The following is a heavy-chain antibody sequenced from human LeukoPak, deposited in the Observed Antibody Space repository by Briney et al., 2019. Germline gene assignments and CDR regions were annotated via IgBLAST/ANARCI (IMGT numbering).Heavy chain of an antibody. Sequence: GGSLRLSCAASGFTFSDYYMSWIRQAPGKGLEWVSYISSSGSTICYADSVKGRFTISRDNAKNSLYLQMNSLRAEDTAVYYCARMFGSGWYLHYYYGMDVWGQGTTVTVSS. CDR3: ARMFGSGWYLHYYYGMDV. J-gene: IGHJ6*02. CDR2: ISSSGSTI. V-gene: IGHV3-11*01. CDR1: GFTFSDYY. D-gene: IGHD6-19*01.